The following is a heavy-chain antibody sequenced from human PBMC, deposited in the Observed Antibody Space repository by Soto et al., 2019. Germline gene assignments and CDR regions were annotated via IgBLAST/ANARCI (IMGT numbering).Heavy chain of an antibody. J-gene: IGHJ4*02. V-gene: IGHV3-21*01. CDR1: GFTFSSYS. D-gene: IGHD3-10*01. Sequence: PGGSLRLSCAASGFTFSSYSMNWVRQAPGKGLEWVSSISSSSDYIYYADSMKGRFTISRDNAKNSLYLQMNSLRAEDTAIYYCARLLGDVTTLDYWGQGTLVTVSS. CDR2: ISSSSDYI. CDR3: ARLLGDVTTLDY.